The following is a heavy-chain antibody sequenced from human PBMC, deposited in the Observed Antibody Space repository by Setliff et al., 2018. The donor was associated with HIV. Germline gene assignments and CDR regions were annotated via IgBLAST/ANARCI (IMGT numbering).Heavy chain of an antibody. D-gene: IGHD3-3*01. CDR3: ARTQPDTIFGVVVFDC. V-gene: IGHV4-59*08. Sequence: PSETLSLTCKVSGAPISSYYWNWIRQPPGKGLEWIGYIYNSGYSNSKPSLKSRVTISLDTSKNQLSLRLTTMTAADTAVYYCARTQPDTIFGVVVFDCWGQGKMVTVS. J-gene: IGHJ4*02. CDR2: IYNSGYS. CDR1: GAPISSYY.